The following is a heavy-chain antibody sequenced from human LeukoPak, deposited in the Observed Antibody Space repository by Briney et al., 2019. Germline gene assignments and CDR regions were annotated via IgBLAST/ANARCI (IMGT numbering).Heavy chain of an antibody. Sequence: RGSLRLSCAASGFTFSSYPMHWVRQAPGKGLEWVAVISYDGSNNYYADSVRGRFTISRDNAKNTLFLQMNSLRAEDTAVYYCARSIVVGNYFDYWGQGTLVTVSS. CDR3: ARSIVVGNYFDY. CDR2: ISYDGSNN. CDR1: GFTFSSYP. D-gene: IGHD3-22*01. V-gene: IGHV3-30*04. J-gene: IGHJ4*02.